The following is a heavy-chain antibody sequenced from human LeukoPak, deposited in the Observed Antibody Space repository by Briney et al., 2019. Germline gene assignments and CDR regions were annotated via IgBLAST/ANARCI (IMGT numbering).Heavy chain of an antibody. J-gene: IGHJ4*02. CDR3: AKAPQGYSAYALPAN. D-gene: IGHD5-12*01. CDR1: GFTFSSYG. V-gene: IGHV3-33*06. CDR2: IWYDGSNK. Sequence: PGGSLRLSCAASGFTFSSYGMHWVRQAPGKGLEWVAVIWYDGSNKYYADSVKGRFTISRDNSKNTLYLQINSLRAEDTAVYYCAKAPQGYSAYALPANWGQGTLVTVSS.